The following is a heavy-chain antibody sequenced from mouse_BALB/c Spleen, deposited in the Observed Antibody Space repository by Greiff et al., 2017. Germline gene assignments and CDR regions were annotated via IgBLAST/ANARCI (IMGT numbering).Heavy chain of an antibody. CDR2: ISSGGST. CDR3: ARGYDVGGAMDY. D-gene: IGHD2-14*01. V-gene: IGHV5-6-5*01. Sequence: DVKLVESGGGLVKPGGSLKLSCAASGFTFSSYAMSWVRQTPEKRLEWVASISSGGSTYYPDSVKGRFTISRDNARNILYLQMSSLRSEDTAMYYCARGYDVGGAMDYWGQGTSVTVSS. CDR1: GFTFSSYA. J-gene: IGHJ4*01.